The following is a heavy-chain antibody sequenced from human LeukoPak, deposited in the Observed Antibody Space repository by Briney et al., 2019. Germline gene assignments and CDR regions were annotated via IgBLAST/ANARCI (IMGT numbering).Heavy chain of an antibody. D-gene: IGHD2-15*01. CDR1: GYSISSGYY. J-gene: IGHJ4*02. CDR2: IYHSGSS. CDR3: ARAGSGSRDYFDY. Sequence: SETLSLTCAVSGYSISSGYYWGWIRQPPGKGLELIGSIYHSGSSYYNPSLKSRGSFSVDTSKNHSSLKLTSVTAVDTAVYYCARAGSGSRDYFDYWGQGTLVTVSS. V-gene: IGHV4-38-2*01.